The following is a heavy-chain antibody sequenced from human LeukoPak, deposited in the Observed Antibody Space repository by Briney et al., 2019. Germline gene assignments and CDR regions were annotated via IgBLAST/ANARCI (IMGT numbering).Heavy chain of an antibody. Sequence: SETLSLTCAVYGGSFSGYYWSWIRQPPEKGLEWIGEINHSGSTNYNPSLKSRVTISVDTSKNQFSLKLSSVTAADTAVYYCARGGGSSWRGNWFDPWGQGTLVTVFS. CDR2: INHSGST. CDR3: ARGGGSSWRGNWFDP. D-gene: IGHD6-13*01. V-gene: IGHV4-34*01. CDR1: GGSFSGYY. J-gene: IGHJ5*02.